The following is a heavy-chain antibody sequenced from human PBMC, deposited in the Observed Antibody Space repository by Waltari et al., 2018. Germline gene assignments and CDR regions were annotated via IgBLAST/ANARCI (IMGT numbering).Heavy chain of an antibody. V-gene: IGHV1-2*02. CDR2: INPNSGGT. CDR3: ARGTGPRLLDTRLLFYDY. Sequence: QVQLVQSGAEVKKPGASVKVSCKASGYTFTGYYMHWVRQAPGQGLEWMGWINPNSGGTNYAQKFQGRVTMTRDTSISTAYMELSRLRSDDTAVYYCARGTGPRLLDTRLLFYDYWGQGTLVTVSS. D-gene: IGHD2-21*01. CDR1: GYTFTGYY. J-gene: IGHJ4*02.